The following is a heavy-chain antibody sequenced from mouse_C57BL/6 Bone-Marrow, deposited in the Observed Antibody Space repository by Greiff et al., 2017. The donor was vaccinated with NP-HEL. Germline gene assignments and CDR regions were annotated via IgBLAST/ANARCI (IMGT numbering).Heavy chain of an antibody. V-gene: IGHV5-9*01. CDR3: ARRDYYGSSLAY. CDR2: ISGGGGNT. D-gene: IGHD1-1*01. Sequence: EVMLVESGGGLVKPGGSLKLSCAASGFTFSSYTMSWVRQTPEKRLEWVATISGGGGNTYYPDSVKGRFTISRDNAKNTLYLQMSSLRSEDTALYYCARRDYYGSSLAYWGRGTLVTVSA. CDR1: GFTFSSYT. J-gene: IGHJ3*01.